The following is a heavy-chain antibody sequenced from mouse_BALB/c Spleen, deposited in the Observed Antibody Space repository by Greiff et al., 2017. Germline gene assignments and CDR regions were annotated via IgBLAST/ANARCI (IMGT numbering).Heavy chain of an antibody. D-gene: IGHD2-4*01. CDR3: ARSVYYDDGGGSYAMDY. Sequence: VQLQESGPSLVKPSQTLSLTCSVTGDSITSGYWNWIRKFPGNKLEYMGYISYSGSTYYNPSLKSRISITRDTAKNQYYLQLNSVTTEDTATEYWARSVYYDDGGGSYAMDYWGQGTAVTVSS. CDR2: ISYSGST. V-gene: IGHV3-8*02. CDR1: GDSITSGY. J-gene: IGHJ4*01.